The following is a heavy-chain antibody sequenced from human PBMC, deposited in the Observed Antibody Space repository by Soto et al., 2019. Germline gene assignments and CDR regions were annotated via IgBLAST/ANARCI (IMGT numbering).Heavy chain of an antibody. Sequence: PGGSLRLSCAASGFPFVNFAMSWVRQAPGKGLEWVSSIDRSGDITFYAGSVKDRFSISRDNSRNTLFLLMNNLRAADTAVYYCARVLGAPLYYFDCWGQGILVTVSS. CDR2: IDRSGDIT. CDR1: GFPFVNFA. D-gene: IGHD1-26*01. J-gene: IGHJ4*02. CDR3: ARVLGAPLYYFDC. V-gene: IGHV3-23*01.